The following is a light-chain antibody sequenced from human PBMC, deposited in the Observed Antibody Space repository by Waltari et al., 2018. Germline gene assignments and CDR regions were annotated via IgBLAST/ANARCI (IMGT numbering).Light chain of an antibody. CDR1: SSDVGSYNL. CDR3: CSYAGSSTWV. CDR2: EGS. V-gene: IGLV2-23*01. J-gene: IGLJ3*02. Sequence: QSALTQPASVSGSPGQSITISCTGTSSDVGSYNLVSWYRQLPGTAPNLMLYEGSKRPSVVSNLFPGSKSGNTASLTISGLQAEDEADYYCCSYAGSSTWVFGGGTKLTVL.